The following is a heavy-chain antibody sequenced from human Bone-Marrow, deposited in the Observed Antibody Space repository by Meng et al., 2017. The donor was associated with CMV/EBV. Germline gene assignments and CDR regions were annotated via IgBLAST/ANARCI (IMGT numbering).Heavy chain of an antibody. CDR3: ASPRYKTGTTSHYYYGMDV. J-gene: IGHJ6*01. D-gene: IGHD1-7*01. CDR1: GGTFSSYT. Sequence: SVKVSCKASGGTFSSYTISWVRQAPGQGLEWMGRIIPILGIANYAQKFQGRVTITADKSTGTAYMELSSLRSEDTAVYYCASPRYKTGTTSHYYYGMDVWGQGTTVTVSS. CDR2: IIPILGIA. V-gene: IGHV1-69*02.